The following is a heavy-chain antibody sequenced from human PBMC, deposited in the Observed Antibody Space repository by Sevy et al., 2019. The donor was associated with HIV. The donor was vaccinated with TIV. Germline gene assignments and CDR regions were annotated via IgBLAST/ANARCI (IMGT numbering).Heavy chain of an antibody. Sequence: ALVKVSCKASGGTFSSYAISWVRQAPGQGVEWMGGIIPIFGTANYAQKFQGRVTITADESTSTAYMELSSLRSEDTAVYYCARVRRYFDSDGMDVWGQGTTVTVSS. D-gene: IGHD3-9*01. CDR2: IIPIFGTA. CDR1: GGTFSSYA. V-gene: IGHV1-69*13. J-gene: IGHJ6*02. CDR3: ARVRRYFDSDGMDV.